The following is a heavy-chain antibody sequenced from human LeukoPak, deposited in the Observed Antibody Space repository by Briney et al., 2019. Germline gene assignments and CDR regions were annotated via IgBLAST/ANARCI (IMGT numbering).Heavy chain of an antibody. Sequence: SETLSLTCAVYGGSFSGYYWSWIRQPPGKGLEWIGEINHSGSTNYNPSLKSRVTISVDASMNQFSLKLSSVTAADTAVYYCARDRNYYGSGSYPRAGYFQHWGQGTLVTVSS. J-gene: IGHJ1*01. CDR3: ARDRNYYGSGSYPRAGYFQH. CDR1: GGSFSGYY. V-gene: IGHV4-34*01. CDR2: INHSGST. D-gene: IGHD3-10*01.